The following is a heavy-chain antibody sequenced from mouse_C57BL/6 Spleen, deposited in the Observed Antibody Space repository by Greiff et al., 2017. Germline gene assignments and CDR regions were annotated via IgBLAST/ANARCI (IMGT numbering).Heavy chain of an antibody. CDR1: GYAFSSYW. Sequence: QVQLQPSGAELVKPGASVKISCKASGYAFSSYWMNWVKQRPGKGLEWIGQIYPGDGDTTSNGKFKGKATLTADKSSSTAYMQSSSLTSEDSAVYFCAREEGRGWYDDVGGTGTTVTVSS. J-gene: IGHJ1*03. CDR2: IYPGDGDT. V-gene: IGHV1-80*01. CDR3: AREEGRGWYDDV.